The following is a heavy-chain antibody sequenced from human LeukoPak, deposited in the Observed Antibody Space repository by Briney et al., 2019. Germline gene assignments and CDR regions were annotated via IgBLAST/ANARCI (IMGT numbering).Heavy chain of an antibody. CDR2: ISSNGSTI. Sequence: PGGSLRHSCAASALTFSDYSMNWVRQAPGRGLEWISYISSNGSTIYYAASVKGRFTISRDSAKNSLYLQMNGLRAEDTAIYYCARGPKTSFDYWGQGTLVTVSS. V-gene: IGHV3-48*01. CDR1: ALTFSDYS. J-gene: IGHJ4*02. CDR3: ARGPKTSFDY.